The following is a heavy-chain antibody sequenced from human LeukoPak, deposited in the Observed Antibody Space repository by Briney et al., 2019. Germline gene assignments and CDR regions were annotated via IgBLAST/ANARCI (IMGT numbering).Heavy chain of an antibody. Sequence: GGSLRLSCAASGFTFNTYAMNWVCQAPGKGLEWVAAIRGSGGNTYYADSVKGRFTISRDNSKNTLHLQMNSLRAEDTAVYYCAKLGSSNSDWGQGTLVTVSS. CDR1: GFTFNTYA. D-gene: IGHD2-2*01. V-gene: IGHV3-23*01. J-gene: IGHJ4*02. CDR3: AKLGSSNSD. CDR2: IRGSGGNT.